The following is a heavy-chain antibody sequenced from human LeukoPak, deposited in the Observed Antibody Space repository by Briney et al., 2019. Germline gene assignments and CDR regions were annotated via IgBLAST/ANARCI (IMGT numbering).Heavy chain of an antibody. CDR1: GYSFTNYA. CDR2: ISAYNGDT. CDR3: ARTGRYDYVWGSYPRFDY. V-gene: IGHV1-18*01. Sequence: ASVKVSCKASGYSFTNYAITWVRQAPGQGLEWMGWISAYNGDTNYAQKLQGRVTMTTDTSTSTAYMELRSLRSDDTAVYYCARTGRYDYVWGSYPRFDYWGQGTLVTVSS. D-gene: IGHD3-16*02. J-gene: IGHJ4*02.